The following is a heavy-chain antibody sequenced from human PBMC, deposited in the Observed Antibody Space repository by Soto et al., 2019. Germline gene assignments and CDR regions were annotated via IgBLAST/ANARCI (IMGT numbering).Heavy chain of an antibody. V-gene: IGHV3-33*01. J-gene: IGHJ6*02. CDR2: IWYDGSNK. CDR1: GFTFSSYG. D-gene: IGHD2-2*01. Sequence: QVQLVESGGGVVQPGRSLRLSCAASGFTFSSYGMHWVRQAPGKGLEWVAVIWYDGSNKYYADSVKVRFTISRDNSKNTLDLQMNSLGAEDTAVYYCARGISTRYSLSYYYGMDVWGQGTTVTVSS. CDR3: ARGISTRYSLSYYYGMDV.